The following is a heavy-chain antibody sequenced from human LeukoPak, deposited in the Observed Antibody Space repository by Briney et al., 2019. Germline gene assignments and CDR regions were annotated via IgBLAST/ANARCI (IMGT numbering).Heavy chain of an antibody. J-gene: IGHJ4*02. V-gene: IGHV3-23*01. Sequence: GGSLRLSCAASGFTFSSYAMSWVRQAPGKGLEWVSAISGSGGSTYYADSVKGRFTISRDNAKNSLYLQMNSLRTEDTAVYYCARVEWEPHYYFDYWGQGTLVTVSS. CDR2: ISGSGGST. CDR1: GFTFSSYA. CDR3: ARVEWEPHYYFDY. D-gene: IGHD1-26*01.